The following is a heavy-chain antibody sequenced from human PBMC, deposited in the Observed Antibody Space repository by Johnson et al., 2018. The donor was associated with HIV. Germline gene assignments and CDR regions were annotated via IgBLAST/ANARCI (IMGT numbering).Heavy chain of an antibody. J-gene: IGHJ3*02. CDR1: GFTFSSYW. D-gene: IGHD6-6*01. Sequence: EVQLVESGGGLVQPGGSLRLSCAASGFTFSSYWMHWVRQAPGKGLEWVSYISSSGSTIYYADSVKGRFPISRDNAKNSLYLQLNSLRAEDTEVYYCARDVMQVMAARDDAFDSCGQGPMVTVSS. V-gene: IGHV3-48*04. CDR3: ARDVMQVMAARDDAFDS. CDR2: ISSSGSTI.